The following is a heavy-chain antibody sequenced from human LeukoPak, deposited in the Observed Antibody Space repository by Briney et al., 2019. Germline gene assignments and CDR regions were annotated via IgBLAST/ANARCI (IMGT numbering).Heavy chain of an antibody. Sequence: GGSLRLSCAASGFTFDDYGMSWVRQAPGKGLEWVSGINWNGGSTGYADSVKGRFTISRDNAKNSLYLQMNSLRAEDTALYYCARAYGDPPGNCYYYMDVWGKGTTVTVSS. CDR1: GFTFDDYG. D-gene: IGHD4-17*01. CDR3: ARAYGDPPGNCYYYMDV. J-gene: IGHJ6*03. V-gene: IGHV3-20*04. CDR2: INWNGGST.